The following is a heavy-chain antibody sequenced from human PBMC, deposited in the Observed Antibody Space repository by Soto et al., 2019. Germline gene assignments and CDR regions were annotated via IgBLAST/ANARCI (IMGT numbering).Heavy chain of an antibody. CDR3: ARNRRSYALDY. Sequence: QVQLLQSGAEVKKPGASVKVSCKASGYTFTNYGISWVRQAPGQGLEWMGWISANNGNTKYEQKLKGRVTMTTDTSTSTAYMELRSLRSDDTAVYYCARNRRSYALDYWSQGTLVTVYS. CDR2: ISANNGNT. D-gene: IGHD1-26*01. CDR1: GYTFTNYG. J-gene: IGHJ4*02. V-gene: IGHV1-18*01.